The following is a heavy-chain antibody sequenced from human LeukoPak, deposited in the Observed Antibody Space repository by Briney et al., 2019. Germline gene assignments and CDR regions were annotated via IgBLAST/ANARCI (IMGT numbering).Heavy chain of an antibody. CDR3: AKGPLQYYYYGMDV. CDR2: ISYDGSNK. J-gene: IGHJ6*02. Sequence: GGSLSLSCASSGFTFSSYGMHWVRQAPGKGLEWVAVISYDGSNKYYADSVKGRFTISRDNSKNTLYLQMNSLRAEDTAVYYCAKGPLQYYYYGMDVWGQGTTVTVSS. CDR1: GFTFSSYG. V-gene: IGHV3-30*18. D-gene: IGHD4-11*01.